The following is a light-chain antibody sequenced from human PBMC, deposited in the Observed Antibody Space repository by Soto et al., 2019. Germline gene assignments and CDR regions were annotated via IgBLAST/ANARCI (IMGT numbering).Light chain of an antibody. V-gene: IGLV7-43*01. CDR2: SAT. J-gene: IGLJ2*01. CDR1: AGAVTSSSY. Sequence: QAVVTQEPSLAVSPGGTVTLTYASSAGAVTSSSYPGWFQQKPGQAPRPLIHSATDKHSWTPARFSGSLLGGKAALTLSGVQPEDEAEYYCLLYFSDGQGVFGGGTKLTVL. CDR3: LLYFSDGQGV.